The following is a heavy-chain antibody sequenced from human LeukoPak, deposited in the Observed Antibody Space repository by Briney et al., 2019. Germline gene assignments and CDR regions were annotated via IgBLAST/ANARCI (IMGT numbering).Heavy chain of an antibody. CDR1: GGSFSGYY. J-gene: IGHJ5*02. D-gene: IGHD1-26*01. Sequence: SETLSLTCAVYGGSFSGYYWGWIRQPPGKGLEWIGSIYYSGSTYYNPSLKSRVTISVDTSKNQFPLKLSSVTAADTAVYYCARQTGSSQIVGATTRFDPWGQGTLVTVSS. V-gene: IGHV4-39*06. CDR3: ARQTGSSQIVGATTRFDP. CDR2: IYYSGST.